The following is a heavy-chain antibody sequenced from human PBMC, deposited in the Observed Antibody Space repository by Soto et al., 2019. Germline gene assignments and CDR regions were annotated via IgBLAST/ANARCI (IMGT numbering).Heavy chain of an antibody. V-gene: IGHV1-24*01. CDR1: GHTLTELS. D-gene: IGHD1-1*01. Sequence: QVQLVQDGPEVKKPGASVKVSCKVSGHTLTELSMHWVRLAPGKGLEWMGGFDPEDGETISAQKFQGRVTMTEDTSTDSTYLDLSSLRSEDTAVYYCAAGGTRWLHSPFDYWGQGTLVTISS. CDR3: AAGGTRWLHSPFDY. CDR2: FDPEDGET. J-gene: IGHJ4*02.